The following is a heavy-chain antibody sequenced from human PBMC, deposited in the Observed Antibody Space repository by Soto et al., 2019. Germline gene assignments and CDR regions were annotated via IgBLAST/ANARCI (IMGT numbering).Heavy chain of an antibody. CDR3: ARDGYDGSGSPYPAF. CDR2: IYYLGST. CDR1: GASMSEYF. Sequence: PSETLSLTCTVSGASMSEYFWSWIRQSPGKVLEWIGYIYYLGSTDYNPSLKSRVTISVDTSKRQFSLRLTSVTAADTAVYYCARDGYDGSGSPYPAFWGPGTQVT. D-gene: IGHD3-10*01. V-gene: IGHV4-59*01. J-gene: IGHJ4*02.